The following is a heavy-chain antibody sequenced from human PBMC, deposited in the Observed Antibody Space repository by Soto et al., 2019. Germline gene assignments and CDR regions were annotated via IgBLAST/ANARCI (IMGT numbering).Heavy chain of an antibody. J-gene: IGHJ4*02. Sequence: GGSLRLSCAASGFTFSTYAMAWVRQAPGKGLEWVSGVSASGLNTDYADPVKGRFYISRDNSKNTVSLHMNSLRAEDTALYYCAKDQPWGTHGDFFDYWGRGTPVTVSS. V-gene: IGHV3-23*01. CDR3: AKDQPWGTHGDFFDY. CDR1: GFTFSTYA. CDR2: VSASGLNT. D-gene: IGHD7-27*01.